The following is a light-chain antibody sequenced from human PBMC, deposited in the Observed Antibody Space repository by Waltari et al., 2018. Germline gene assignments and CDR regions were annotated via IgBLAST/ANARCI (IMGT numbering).Light chain of an antibody. CDR3: SSYAGTNNLV. V-gene: IGLV2-8*01. J-gene: IGLJ2*01. Sequence: QSALTQPPSASGSPGQSVTISSTGSSSDVGGYNYVPWYQQHPGKAPKLMISEVSERPSGVPDRFSGSKSGNTASLTVSGLQAEDEADYYCSSYAGTNNLVFGGGTKLTVL. CDR2: EVS. CDR1: SSDVGGYNY.